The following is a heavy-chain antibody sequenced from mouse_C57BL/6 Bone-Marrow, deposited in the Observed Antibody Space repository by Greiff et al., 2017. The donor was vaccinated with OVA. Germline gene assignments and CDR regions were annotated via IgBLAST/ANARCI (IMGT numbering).Heavy chain of an antibody. CDR1: GFTFSSYG. CDR2: ISSGGSYT. CDR3: ARRGY. J-gene: IGHJ2*01. V-gene: IGHV5-6*01. Sequence: EVQLVESGGDLVKPGGSLKLSCAASGFTFSSYGMSWVRQTPDKRLEWVATISSGGSYTYYPDSVKGRFTISGDNAKNTLYLQMSSLKSEDTAMYYCARRGYWGQGTTLTVSS.